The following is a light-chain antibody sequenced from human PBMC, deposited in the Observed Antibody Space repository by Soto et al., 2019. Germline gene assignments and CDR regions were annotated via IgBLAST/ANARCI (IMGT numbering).Light chain of an antibody. CDR3: QQYGSSPSIT. J-gene: IGKJ5*01. V-gene: IGKV3-20*01. CDR1: QSVSNNY. CDR2: GSS. Sequence: EIVLTQSPGTLSLSPGERATLSCRASQSVSNNYLAWYQQKPGQAPRLLIYGSSNRDTGIPDRFSGSGCGTDFALTISIREPEDVAVYYCQQYGSSPSITFGQGTRLEIK.